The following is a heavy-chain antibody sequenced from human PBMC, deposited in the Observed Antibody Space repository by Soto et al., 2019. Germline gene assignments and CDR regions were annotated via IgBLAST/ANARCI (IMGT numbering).Heavy chain of an antibody. J-gene: IGHJ4*02. Sequence: GGSLRISCAVYGFTFSNYWMTWVRQAPGKGLERVANIKQDGTEKYYVDSVRGRFTISRDNAKSSLYLHMNSLRVEDTAVYYCATDVAYDDFEGRMENWGQGT. V-gene: IGHV3-7*01. CDR2: IKQDGTEK. D-gene: IGHD3-3*01. CDR1: GFTFSNYW. CDR3: ATDVAYDDFEGRMEN.